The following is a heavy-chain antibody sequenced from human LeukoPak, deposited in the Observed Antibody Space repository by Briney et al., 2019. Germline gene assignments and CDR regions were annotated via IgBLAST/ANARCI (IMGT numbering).Heavy chain of an antibody. J-gene: IGHJ6*02. CDR3: ARDRASAIFGKYYGMDV. Sequence: SETLSLTCTVSGGSISSGSYYWIWIRQPAGKGLEWIGRIYASGSTNYNPSLKSRVTISIDTSKNQFSLKLSSVTAADTAVYYCARDRASAIFGKYYGMDVWGQGTTVTVSS. V-gene: IGHV4-61*02. D-gene: IGHD3-3*01. CDR1: GGSISSGSYY. CDR2: IYASGST.